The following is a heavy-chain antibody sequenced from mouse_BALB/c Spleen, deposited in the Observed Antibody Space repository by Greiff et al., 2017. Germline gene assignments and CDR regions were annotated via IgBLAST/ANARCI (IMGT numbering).Heavy chain of an antibody. CDR2: INPSTGYT. CDR3: ARFLREVRRRPFDY. J-gene: IGHJ2*01. Sequence: VQLQQSGAELAKPGASVKMSCKASGYTFTSYWMHWVKQRPGQGLEWIGYINPSTGYTEYNQKFKDKATLTADKSSSTAYMQLSSLTSEDSAVYYCARFLREVRRRPFDYWGQGTTLTVSS. D-gene: IGHD2-14*01. V-gene: IGHV1-7*01. CDR1: GYTFTSYW.